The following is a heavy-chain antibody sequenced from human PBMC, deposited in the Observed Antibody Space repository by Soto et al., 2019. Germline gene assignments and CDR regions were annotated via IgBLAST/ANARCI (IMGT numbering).Heavy chain of an antibody. CDR3: SRISIGAFDI. CDR2: ISSSSSYI. CDR1: GLTFSSYS. J-gene: IGHJ3*02. Sequence: GGSLRLSCAASGLTFSSYSMNWVRKAPGKGLEWVSSISSSSSYIYYADSVKSRFTISRDNAKNSLYLQMNSLRAEDSAVFYCSRISIGAFDIWGQGTMVTVSS. V-gene: IGHV3-21*01.